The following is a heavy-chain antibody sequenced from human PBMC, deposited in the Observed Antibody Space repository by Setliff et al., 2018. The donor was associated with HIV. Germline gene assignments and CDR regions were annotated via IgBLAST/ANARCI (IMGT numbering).Heavy chain of an antibody. Sequence: SETLSLTCTVSGGSIDGYYWAWIRQTPGKGLQWIGYISDSGSTVNNPSLKSRVAISIATPTNQFFLQLTSVTAADTATYYCARAPPPENYSGGFYYFDIWGQGTMVTVSS. V-gene: IGHV4-59*01. J-gene: IGHJ3*02. CDR1: GGSIDGYY. CDR2: ISDSGST. D-gene: IGHD3-22*01. CDR3: ARAPPPENYSGGFYYFDI.